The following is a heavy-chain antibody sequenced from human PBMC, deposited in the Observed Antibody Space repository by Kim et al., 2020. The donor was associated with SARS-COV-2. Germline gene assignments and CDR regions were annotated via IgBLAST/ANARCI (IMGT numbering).Heavy chain of an antibody. V-gene: IGHV4-59*01. Sequence: SETLSLTCTVSGGSISRYYWSWIRQPPGKGLECIWYIYYIGSTNYNPSLKIRVTISVYTSKNQFSLKLSSVTATDTAVYYCVRAPLSSLDAFDIWGPGTMVPVS. CDR3: VRAPLSSLDAFDI. CDR2: IYYIGST. J-gene: IGHJ3*02. D-gene: IGHD6-13*01. CDR1: GGSISRYY.